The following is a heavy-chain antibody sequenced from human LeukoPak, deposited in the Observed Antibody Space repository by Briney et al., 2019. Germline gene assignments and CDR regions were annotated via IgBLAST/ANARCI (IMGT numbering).Heavy chain of an antibody. V-gene: IGHV1-2*06. D-gene: IGHD1-7*01. CDR2: INPNSGGT. CDR3: ARVVTGTTNWFDP. CDR1: GYTFTGYY. Sequence: ASVKVSCKASGYTFTGYYMHWVRQAPGQGLEWMGRINPNSGGTNYAQKFQGRVTMTRDTSISTAYMEQSRLRSDDTAVYYCARVVTGTTNWFDPWGQGTLVTVSS. J-gene: IGHJ5*02.